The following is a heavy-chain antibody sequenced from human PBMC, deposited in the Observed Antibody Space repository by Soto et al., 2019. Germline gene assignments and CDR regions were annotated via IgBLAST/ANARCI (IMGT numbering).Heavy chain of an antibody. Sequence: SPETLSLTCTLSGGSISSGDYYWSWICHPPVQGLDCIGYIYYSGSTYYNPSLKSRVTISVDTYKNQFSLKLSSVTAADTAVYYCARDRVATIFIPPYYYYYGMDVWGQGTTVTVSS. V-gene: IGHV4-30-4*01. J-gene: IGHJ6*02. CDR3: ARDRVATIFIPPYYYYYGMDV. CDR2: IYYSGST. CDR1: GGSISSGDYY. D-gene: IGHD5-12*01.